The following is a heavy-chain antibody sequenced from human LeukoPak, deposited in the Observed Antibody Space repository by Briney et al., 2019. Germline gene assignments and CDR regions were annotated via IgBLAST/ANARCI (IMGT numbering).Heavy chain of an antibody. CDR2: ISGSGGST. CDR3: AKVRYSSGWYSGYYFDY. D-gene: IGHD6-19*01. J-gene: IGHJ4*02. Sequence: GGSLRLSCAASGFTFSSYAMSWVRQAPGKGLEWVSAISGSGGSTYDADSVKGRFTISRDNSKNTLYLQMNSLRAEDTAVYYCAKVRYSSGWYSGYYFDYWGQGTLVTVSS. V-gene: IGHV3-23*01. CDR1: GFTFSSYA.